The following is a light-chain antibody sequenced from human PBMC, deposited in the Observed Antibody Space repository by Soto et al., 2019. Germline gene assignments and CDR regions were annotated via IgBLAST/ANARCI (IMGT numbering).Light chain of an antibody. V-gene: IGKV1-39*01. J-gene: IGKJ2*01. CDR1: QSIAIY. Sequence: DIQMTQSPSSLSASVGDTVTITCRASQSIAIYLNWCQQTPGKAPKLLVFGASRLESGAPSRFSGSGAGTDFTLTISSLQAEDSATYYCQQSYSAPYTFGQGTKLEI. CDR2: GAS. CDR3: QQSYSAPYT.